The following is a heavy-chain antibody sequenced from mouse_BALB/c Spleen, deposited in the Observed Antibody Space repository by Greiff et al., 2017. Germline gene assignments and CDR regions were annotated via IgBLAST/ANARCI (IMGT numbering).Heavy chain of an antibody. J-gene: IGHJ3*01. CDR2: ICAGGST. V-gene: IGHV2-9*02. D-gene: IGHD2-10*02. Sequence: VQLQQSGPGLVAPSQSLSITCTVSGFSLTSYDVHWVRQPPRKGLEWMGVICAGGSTNYNTALMSRLSISKDNAKSQVFLKMNSLQTDDTAMYYCDRDRYGNCAWFAYWGQGTLVTVSA. CDR1: GFSLTSYD. CDR3: DRDRYGNCAWFAY.